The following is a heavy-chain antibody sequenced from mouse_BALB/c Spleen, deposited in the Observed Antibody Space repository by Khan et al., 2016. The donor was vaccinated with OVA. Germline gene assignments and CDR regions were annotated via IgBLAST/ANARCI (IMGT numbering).Heavy chain of an antibody. CDR1: GFTFSDSY. Sequence: EVQLLESGGGLVKPGGSLKLSCAASGFTFSDSYMYWVRQTPEKRLEWVATISDGGSYTYYPDSVKGRFTISRDNAKNNLYLQMSSLKSEDTAMYYCARAGYGGFAYWGQGTLVTVSA. V-gene: IGHV5-4*02. D-gene: IGHD1-1*02. CDR3: ARAGYGGFAY. CDR2: ISDGGSYT. J-gene: IGHJ3*01.